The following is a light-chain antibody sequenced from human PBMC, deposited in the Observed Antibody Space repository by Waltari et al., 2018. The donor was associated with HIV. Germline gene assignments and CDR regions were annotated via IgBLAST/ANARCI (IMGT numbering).Light chain of an antibody. J-gene: IGKJ4*01. CDR3: QQRSNWPLT. CDR1: QNITTF. V-gene: IGKV3-11*01. CDR2: EVS. Sequence: EIVLTPSPVTLSLSPGERATLSCRARQNITTFLAWYQHIPGQAPRLLIYEVSNRATGIPARFSGSGSVTDFTLTISSLEPEDFAVYYCQQRSNWPLTFGGGTKVEMK.